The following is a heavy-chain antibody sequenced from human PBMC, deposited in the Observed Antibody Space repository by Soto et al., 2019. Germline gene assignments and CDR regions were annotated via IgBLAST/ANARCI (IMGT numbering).Heavy chain of an antibody. V-gene: IGHV3-73*01. Sequence: GGSLRLSCAASGFTFSGSAMHWVRQASGKGLEWVGRIRSKANSYATAYAASVKGRFTISRDDSKNTAYLQMNSLKTEDTAVYYCTTDRKWLDLAYWGQGTLVTVSS. CDR2: IRSKANSYAT. D-gene: IGHD6-19*01. CDR1: GFTFSGSA. CDR3: TTDRKWLDLAY. J-gene: IGHJ4*02.